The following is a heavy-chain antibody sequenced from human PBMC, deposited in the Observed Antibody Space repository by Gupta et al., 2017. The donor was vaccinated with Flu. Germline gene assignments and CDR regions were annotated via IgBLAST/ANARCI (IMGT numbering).Heavy chain of an antibody. CDR1: GFTFSAYA. Sequence: EVQLLQSGVGLVQPGGSLRLSCAASGFTFSAYARTWVRQPPGKGLEWVSIINCGGVSTIYADSVKGRFTISRDNSKNMLYLQMNSLRAEDTAVYYWAKRGWKQQWPTDHWGQGTLVTVSS. D-gene: IGHD5-18*01. J-gene: IGHJ4*02. CDR2: INCGGVST. V-gene: IGHV3-23*01. CDR3: AKRGWKQQWPTDH.